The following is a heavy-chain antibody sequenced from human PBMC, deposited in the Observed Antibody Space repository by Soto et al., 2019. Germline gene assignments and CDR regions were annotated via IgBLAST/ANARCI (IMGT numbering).Heavy chain of an antibody. CDR2: ISAYNGNT. Sequence: GASVKVTCKASGYTFTSYGISWVRQAPGQGLEWMGWISAYNGNTNYAQKLQGRVTMTTDTSKNTLYLQMNSLRAEDTAVYYCARAGGFEEWLLLKRRSYGMDVWGQGTTVTVSS. J-gene: IGHJ6*02. V-gene: IGHV1-18*04. CDR1: GYTFTSYG. CDR3: ARAGGFEEWLLLKRRSYGMDV. D-gene: IGHD3-3*01.